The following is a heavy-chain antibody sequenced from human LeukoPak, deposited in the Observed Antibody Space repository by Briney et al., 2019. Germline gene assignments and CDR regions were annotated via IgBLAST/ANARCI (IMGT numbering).Heavy chain of an antibody. CDR2: ISYDGSNK. V-gene: IGHV3-30-3*01. CDR1: GFTFSSYA. Sequence: GGSLRLSCAASGFTFSSYAMHWVRQAPGKGLEWVAVISYDGSNKYYADSVKGRFTISRDNSKNTLYLQMNSLRAEDTAVYYCARDLGSGWYAFDYWGQGTLVTVSS. J-gene: IGHJ4*02. CDR3: ARDLGSGWYAFDY. D-gene: IGHD6-19*01.